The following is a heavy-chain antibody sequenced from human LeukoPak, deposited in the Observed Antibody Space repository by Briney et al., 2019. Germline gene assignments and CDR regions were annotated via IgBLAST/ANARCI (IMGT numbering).Heavy chain of an antibody. V-gene: IGHV6-1*01. Sequence: SQTLSLTCAISGDSVSSNSAAWNWVRQSPWRGLEWLGRAYYRSKWYNEYADSVKSRITINPDTSKNQFSLHLNSVTPEDTAVYYCARGITGRNDYWGQGTLVTVSS. J-gene: IGHJ4*02. CDR2: AYYRSKWYN. CDR3: ARGITGRNDY. CDR1: GDSVSSNSAA. D-gene: IGHD1-26*01.